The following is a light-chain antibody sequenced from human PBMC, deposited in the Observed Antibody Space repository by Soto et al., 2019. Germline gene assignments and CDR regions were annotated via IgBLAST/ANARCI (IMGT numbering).Light chain of an antibody. CDR3: QQYGSSPRT. Sequence: EIVLTQSPGTLSLSPGERATLSCRASQSVISSHLAWYQQKPGQAPRLLISGASSRATGIPDRFTGSGSGTDFTLTIIRLEPEDFAVYYCQQYGSSPRTCGQGTKVEIK. V-gene: IGKV3-20*01. CDR2: GAS. J-gene: IGKJ1*01. CDR1: QSVISSH.